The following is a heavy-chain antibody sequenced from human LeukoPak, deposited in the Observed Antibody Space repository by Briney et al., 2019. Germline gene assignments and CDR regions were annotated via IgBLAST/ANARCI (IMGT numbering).Heavy chain of an antibody. CDR2: INPNSGGT. Sequence: GASVKVSCKASGYTFTGYYMHWVRQAPGQGLEWMGWINPNSGGTNYAQKFQGRVTMTRDTAISTAYMELSRLRSDDTAVYYCARGPRLLRGWFDPWGQGTLVTVSS. D-gene: IGHD2/OR15-2a*01. CDR1: GYTFTGYY. J-gene: IGHJ5*02. CDR3: ARGPRLLRGWFDP. V-gene: IGHV1-2*02.